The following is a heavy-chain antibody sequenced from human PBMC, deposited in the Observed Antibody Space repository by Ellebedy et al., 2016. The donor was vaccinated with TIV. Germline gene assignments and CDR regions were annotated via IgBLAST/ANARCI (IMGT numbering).Heavy chain of an antibody. Sequence: AASAKVSCKTSCYTFTSYGVSWVRHAPGQELEWLGWISGLNCKTKYDRTVQGRVTLTTDTAARTVYMELKSLRSDDTAVYYCERDNTVGGTNWFDPWGQGTLVIVSS. D-gene: IGHD6-19*01. CDR3: ERDNTVGGTNWFDP. V-gene: IGHV1-18*01. CDR2: ISGLNCKT. J-gene: IGHJ5*02. CDR1: CYTFTSYG.